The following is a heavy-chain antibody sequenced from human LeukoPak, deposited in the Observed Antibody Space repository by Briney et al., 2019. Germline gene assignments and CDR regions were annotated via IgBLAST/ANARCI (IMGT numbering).Heavy chain of an antibody. CDR1: GYTFTSYA. D-gene: IGHD3-10*01. CDR3: ARVTMVRGVIRAFDI. Sequence: ASVEVSCKASGYTFTSYAMHWVRQAPGQRLEWMGWINAGNGNTKYSQKFQGRVTITRDTSASTAYMELSSLRSEDTAVYYCARVTMVRGVIRAFDIWGQGTMVTVSS. V-gene: IGHV1-3*01. J-gene: IGHJ3*02. CDR2: INAGNGNT.